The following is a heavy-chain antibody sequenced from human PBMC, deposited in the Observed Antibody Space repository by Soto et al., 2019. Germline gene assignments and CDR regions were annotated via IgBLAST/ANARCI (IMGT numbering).Heavy chain of an antibody. D-gene: IGHD3-9*01. CDR3: ANIAYDTYPLYYEF. J-gene: IGHJ4*02. CDR1: GLSFSSFD. CDR2: ISSNVYRR. Sequence: XVSLSLTFAVSGLSFSSFDMHWVRQTPGAGLEWVGSISSNVYRRFYGDAVKGRFAISRDNSKNRMFLQMNSLRVDDTAVYFCANIAYDTYPLYYEFWGQGTQVTVSS. V-gene: IGHV3-30*13.